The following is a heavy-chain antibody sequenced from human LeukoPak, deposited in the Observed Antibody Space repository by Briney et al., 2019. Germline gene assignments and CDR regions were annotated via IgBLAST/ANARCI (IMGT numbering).Heavy chain of an antibody. D-gene: IGHD6-19*01. CDR1: GYTFTSYD. V-gene: IGHV1-8*01. J-gene: IGHJ4*02. CDR3: ARERLYSSGWDSDY. CDR2: MNPNSGNT. Sequence: ASVKVSCKASGYTFTSYDINWVRQATGQGLEWMGWMNPNSGNTGYAQKFQGRVTMTRNTSISTAYMELSSLRSEDTAVYYWARERLYSSGWDSDYWGQGTLVTVSS.